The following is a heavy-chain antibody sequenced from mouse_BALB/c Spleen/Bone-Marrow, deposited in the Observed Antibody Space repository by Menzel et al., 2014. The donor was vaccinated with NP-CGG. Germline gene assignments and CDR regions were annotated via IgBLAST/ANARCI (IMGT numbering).Heavy chain of an antibody. CDR2: ISNGGGNT. CDR3: ARHETGTGQYFDY. V-gene: IGHV5-12-2*01. J-gene: IGHJ2*01. Sequence: EVQLVESGGDLAQPGGSLKLSCAASGLTFSNYNISWVRQTPEKRLERVAYISNGGGNTYYPDTVKGRFTISRDNAKNTLYLQMTSLKSEDTAIYYCARHETGTGQYFDYWGQGTTLTVSS. CDR1: GLTFSNYN. D-gene: IGHD4-1*01.